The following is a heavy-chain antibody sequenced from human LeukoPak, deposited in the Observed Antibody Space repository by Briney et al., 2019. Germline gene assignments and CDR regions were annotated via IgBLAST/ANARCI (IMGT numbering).Heavy chain of an antibody. Sequence: GGSLRLTCAASGFIFSDYYMSWIRQAPGKGLEWVSYISSSGSTMYYTDSVKGRFTISRDNAKDSLYPQMNSLRAEDTAVYYCAREPGSGYEEHFDYWGQGTLVTVSS. J-gene: IGHJ4*02. CDR1: GFIFSDYY. CDR3: AREPGSGYEEHFDY. D-gene: IGHD5-12*01. CDR2: ISSSGSTM. V-gene: IGHV3-11*01.